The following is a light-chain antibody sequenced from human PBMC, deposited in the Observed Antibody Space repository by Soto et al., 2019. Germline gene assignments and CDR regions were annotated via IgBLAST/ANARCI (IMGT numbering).Light chain of an antibody. V-gene: IGKV3-11*01. CDR2: DAS. CDR1: QSVSSY. CDR3: QQRSNWHFT. Sequence: EIVLTQSPATLSLSPGERATLSCRASQSVSSYLAWYQQKPGQAPRLLIYDASNRATGIPARFSGSGSGTDFTLTISSLEPADFAVYYCQQRSNWHFTFGPGTKVDIK. J-gene: IGKJ3*01.